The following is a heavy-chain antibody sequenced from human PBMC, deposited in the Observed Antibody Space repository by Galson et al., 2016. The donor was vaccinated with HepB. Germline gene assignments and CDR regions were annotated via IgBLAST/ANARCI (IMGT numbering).Heavy chain of an antibody. Sequence: SLRLSCAASGFTFSRYAMHWVRQAPGKGLEWVAVISSDGGNKYYADSVKGRFTISRDNSKNTLHLQMNSPRTDDTAIYYCANDRGRGTDGAQNAGYGRDVCGQGTAVTVSS. CDR1: GFTFSRYA. J-gene: IGHJ6*01. CDR3: ANDRGRGTDGAQNAGYGRDV. CDR2: ISSDGGNK. D-gene: IGHD3-16*01. V-gene: IGHV3-30*18.